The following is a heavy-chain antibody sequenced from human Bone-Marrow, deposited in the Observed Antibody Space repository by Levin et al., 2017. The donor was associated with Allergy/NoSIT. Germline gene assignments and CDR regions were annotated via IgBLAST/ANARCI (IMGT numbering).Heavy chain of an antibody. CDR2: IYPGDSDS. CDR1: EYDFDTYW. CDR3: ARHRKQLWPPTASFDY. Sequence: HGESLKISCQGSEYDFDTYWIGWVRQMSGKGLEWMGTIYPGDSDSTYSPAFEGHVTFSVDKSTTTAYLEWRSLKASDTALYFCARHRKQLWPPTASFDYWGQGTLVTVSS. J-gene: IGHJ4*02. V-gene: IGHV5-51*01. D-gene: IGHD5-24*01.